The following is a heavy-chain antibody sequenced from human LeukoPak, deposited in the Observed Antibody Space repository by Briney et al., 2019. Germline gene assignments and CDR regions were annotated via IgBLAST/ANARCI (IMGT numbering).Heavy chain of an antibody. D-gene: IGHD3-22*01. J-gene: IGHJ3*02. CDR3: ARHYYDSSGYYRDAFDI. Sequence: SETLSLTCTVSGGSISSYYWSWIRQPPGKGLEWIGYIYYSGSTNYNPSLKSRVTISVDTSKIQFSLKLSSVTAADTAVYYCARHYYDSSGYYRDAFDIWGQGTMVTVSS. CDR1: GGSISSYY. CDR2: IYYSGST. V-gene: IGHV4-59*08.